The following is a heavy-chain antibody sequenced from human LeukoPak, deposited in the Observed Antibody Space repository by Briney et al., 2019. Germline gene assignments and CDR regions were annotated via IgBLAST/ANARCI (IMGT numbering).Heavy chain of an antibody. V-gene: IGHV4-59*01. CDR1: GGSISSYY. J-gene: IGHJ4*02. Sequence: SETLSLTCTVSGGSISSYYWSWIRQPPGKGLEWIGYIYYSGSTNYNPSLKSRVTISVDTSKNQFSLKPSSVTAADTAVYYCARGRDGYNRIDYWGQGTLVTVSS. D-gene: IGHD5-24*01. CDR2: IYYSGST. CDR3: ARGRDGYNRIDY.